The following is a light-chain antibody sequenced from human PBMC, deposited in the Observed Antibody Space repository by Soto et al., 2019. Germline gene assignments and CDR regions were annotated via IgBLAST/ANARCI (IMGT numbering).Light chain of an antibody. CDR2: AAS. Sequence: DMQMTQSPSSVSASVGDRVTIACRASQTLNNYLTWFQQKPGKAPKVLIYAASTLQSGVPSRLSGSGSGAELTITISSLQYEDFETYYCQQSFSRILTFGGGTKVDIK. CDR3: QQSFSRILT. J-gene: IGKJ4*01. V-gene: IGKV1-39*01. CDR1: QTLNNY.